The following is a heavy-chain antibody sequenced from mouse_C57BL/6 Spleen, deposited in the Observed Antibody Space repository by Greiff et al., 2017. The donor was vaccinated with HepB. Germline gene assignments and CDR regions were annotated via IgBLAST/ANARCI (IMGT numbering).Heavy chain of an antibody. CDR2: INSDGSST. CDR3: AGGKVYYYAIDY. V-gene: IGHV5-16*01. CDR1: GFTFSDYY. Sequence: DVHLVESEGGLVQPGSSMKLSCTASGFTFSDYYMAWVRQVPEKGLEWVANINSDGSSTYYLDSLKSRFIISRDNAKNILYLQMSSLKSEDTATYYCAGGKVYYYAIDYWGQGTSVTVSS. J-gene: IGHJ4*01. D-gene: IGHD1-1*02.